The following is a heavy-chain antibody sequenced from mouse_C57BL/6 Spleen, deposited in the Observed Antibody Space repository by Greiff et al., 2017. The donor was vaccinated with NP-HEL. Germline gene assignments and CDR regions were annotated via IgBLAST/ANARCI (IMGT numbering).Heavy chain of an antibody. CDR2: FYPGSGSI. Sequence: VQLQQSGAELVKPGASVKLSCKASGYTFTEYTIHWVKQRSGQGLEWIGWFYPGSGSIKYNEKFKDNATLTADKSSSTVYMELSRLTSEDSAVYFCARHEGAYYSNYDAMDYWGQGTSVTVSS. CDR1: GYTFTEYT. J-gene: IGHJ4*01. CDR3: ARHEGAYYSNYDAMDY. V-gene: IGHV1-62-2*01. D-gene: IGHD2-5*01.